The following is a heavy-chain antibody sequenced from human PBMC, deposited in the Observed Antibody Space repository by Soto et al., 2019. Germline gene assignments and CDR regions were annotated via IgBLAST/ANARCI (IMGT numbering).Heavy chain of an antibody. Sequence: QVQLVQSGAEEKKPGASVKVSCKASGYTFTSYAMHWVHQAPGQRLEWMGWINAGNGNTKYSQKFQGRVTITRDTSASTAYMELSSLRSEDTAVYYCARGYDFWSGPQDPWGQGTLVTVSS. D-gene: IGHD3-3*01. J-gene: IGHJ5*02. CDR1: GYTFTSYA. V-gene: IGHV1-3*05. CDR2: INAGNGNT. CDR3: ARGYDFWSGPQDP.